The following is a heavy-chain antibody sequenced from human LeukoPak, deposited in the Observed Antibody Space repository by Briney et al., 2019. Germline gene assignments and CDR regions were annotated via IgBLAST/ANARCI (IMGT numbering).Heavy chain of an antibody. CDR3: ARTLGYYDSSGYKRWFDP. D-gene: IGHD3-22*01. J-gene: IGHJ5*02. V-gene: IGHV4-30-4*08. CDR2: IYYSGST. Sequence: KPSETLSLTCTVSGGSISSGDYYWSWIRQPPGKGLEWIGYIYYSGSTYYNPSLKSRVTISVDTSKNQFSLKLSSVTAADTAVYYCARTLGYYDSSGYKRWFDPWGQGTLVTVSS. CDR1: GGSISSGDYY.